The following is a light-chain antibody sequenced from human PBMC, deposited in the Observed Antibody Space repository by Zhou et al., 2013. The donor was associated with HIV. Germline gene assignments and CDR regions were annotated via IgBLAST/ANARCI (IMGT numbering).Light chain of an antibody. CDR1: QGISSA. CDR2: DAS. V-gene: IGKV1-13*02. CDR3: QQYNSYWT. Sequence: IQMTQSPSSLSASVGDRVTITCRASQGISSALAWYQQKPGKAPKLLIYDASSLQSGVPSRFSGSGSGTEFTLTISSLQPDDFATYYCQQYNSYWTFGQGTKVDIK. J-gene: IGKJ1*01.